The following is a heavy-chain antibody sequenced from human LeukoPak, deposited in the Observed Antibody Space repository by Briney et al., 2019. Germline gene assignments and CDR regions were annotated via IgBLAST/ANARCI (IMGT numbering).Heavy chain of an antibody. Sequence: GGSLRLSCAASGFTVSSNYMSWVRQAPGKGLEWVSVIYSGGSTYYADSVKGRFTISRDNSKNTLYLQMNSLRAEDTAVYYCARDYFWSSGYYQNYYYYYYMDVWGKGTTVTISS. CDR1: GFTVSSNY. D-gene: IGHD3-22*01. CDR2: IYSGGST. J-gene: IGHJ6*03. V-gene: IGHV3-53*01. CDR3: ARDYFWSSGYYQNYYYYYYMDV.